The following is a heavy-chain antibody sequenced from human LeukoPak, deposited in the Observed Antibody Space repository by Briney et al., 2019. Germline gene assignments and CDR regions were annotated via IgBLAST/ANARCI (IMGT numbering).Heavy chain of an antibody. V-gene: IGHV4-59*12. CDR1: GGSISSYY. Sequence: SETLSLTCTVSGGSISSYYWSWIRQPPGKGLEWIGYIYYSGSTNYNPSLKSRVTISVDTSKNQFSLQLNSVTPEDTAVYYCARYSSNFKFFDYWGQGTLVTVSS. D-gene: IGHD6-13*01. CDR3: ARYSSNFKFFDY. CDR2: IYYSGST. J-gene: IGHJ4*02.